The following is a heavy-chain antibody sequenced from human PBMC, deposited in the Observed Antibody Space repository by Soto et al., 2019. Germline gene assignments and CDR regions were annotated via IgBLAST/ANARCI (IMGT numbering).Heavy chain of an antibody. J-gene: IGHJ3*02. CDR3: AKATATGGGAFDI. CDR2: ILVDGRT. Sequence: GGSLRPSCAASGFFFGSYYMIWVRQAPGKGLEWVSTILVDGRTFYVDSVKGRFTISRDSTQNTVYLQMISLTVGDKALYYCAKATATGGGAFDICGQGTMVTVSS. CDR1: GFFFGSYY. D-gene: IGHD2-8*02. V-gene: IGHV3-23*01.